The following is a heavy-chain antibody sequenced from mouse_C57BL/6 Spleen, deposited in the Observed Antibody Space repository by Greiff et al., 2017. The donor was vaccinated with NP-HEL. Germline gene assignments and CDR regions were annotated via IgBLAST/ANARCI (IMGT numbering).Heavy chain of an antibody. D-gene: IGHD3-2*02. CDR1: GYTFTSYT. CDR2: INPSSGYT. V-gene: IGHV1-4*01. Sequence: QVQLQQSGAELARPGASVKMSCKASGYTFTSYTMHWVKQRPGQGLEWIGYINPSSGYTKYNQKFKDKATLTADKSSSTAYMQLSSLTSEDSAVYYCASPADSSGYVGYWGQGTTLTVSS. CDR3: ASPADSSGYVGY. J-gene: IGHJ2*01.